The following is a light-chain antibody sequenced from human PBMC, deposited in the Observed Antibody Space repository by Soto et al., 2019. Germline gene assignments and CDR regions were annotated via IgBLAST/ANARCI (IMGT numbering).Light chain of an antibody. CDR2: DVS. CDR1: SSDVGGYNY. CDR3: SSYTTSSTYV. Sequence: QSVLTQPASVSGSHGQSITISCTGTSSDVGGYNYVSWYQQHPGKAPKLIIYDVSNRPSGVSNRFSGFKSGNTASLTISGLHAEDEADYYCSSYTTSSTYVFGTGTKLTVL. V-gene: IGLV2-14*03. J-gene: IGLJ1*01.